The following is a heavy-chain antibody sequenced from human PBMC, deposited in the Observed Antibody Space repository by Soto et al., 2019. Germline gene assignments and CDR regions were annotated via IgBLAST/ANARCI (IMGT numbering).Heavy chain of an antibody. V-gene: IGHV3-7*01. Sequence: EVQLVESGGGLVHPGGSLRLSCVASGFTFSTYWMSWVRQAPGKGLEWVAYMSLDGSNKDYVDSVKGRFTISRDNAGNSLYLQMNSRRAEDTAVYYCAREDWYRFDPWGQGTLVTVSS. CDR1: GFTFSTYW. CDR3: AREDWYRFDP. CDR2: MSLDGSNK. J-gene: IGHJ5*02. D-gene: IGHD3-9*01.